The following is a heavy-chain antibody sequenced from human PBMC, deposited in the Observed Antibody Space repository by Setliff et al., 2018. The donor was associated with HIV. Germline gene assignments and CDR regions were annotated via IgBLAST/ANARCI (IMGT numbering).Heavy chain of an antibody. Sequence: ASVKVSCKASGYTFTGYYMHWVRQAPGQGLEWMGWINPNNGGTNYAQKFQGRATMTRDTSIRTAYMELSRLRSDDTAGYFCARDFGGYCSSMSCPGLFDPWGQGTLVTVSS. V-gene: IGHV1-2*02. J-gene: IGHJ5*02. CDR2: INPNNGGT. CDR3: ARDFGGYCSSMSCPGLFDP. CDR1: GYTFTGYY. D-gene: IGHD2-2*01.